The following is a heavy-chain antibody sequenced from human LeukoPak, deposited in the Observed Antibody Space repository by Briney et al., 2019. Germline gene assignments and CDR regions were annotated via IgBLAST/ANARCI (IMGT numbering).Heavy chain of an antibody. CDR3: ARAPDPYDFWSGYYLNYYFDY. Sequence: GGSLRLSCAASGFTFSSYSMNWVRQAPGKGLEWVSYISISSSTIYYADSVKGRFTISRDNAKNSLYLQMNSLGAEDTAVYYCARAPDPYDFWSGYYLNYYFDYWGQGTPVTVSS. V-gene: IGHV3-48*04. D-gene: IGHD3-3*01. J-gene: IGHJ4*02. CDR2: ISISSSTI. CDR1: GFTFSSYS.